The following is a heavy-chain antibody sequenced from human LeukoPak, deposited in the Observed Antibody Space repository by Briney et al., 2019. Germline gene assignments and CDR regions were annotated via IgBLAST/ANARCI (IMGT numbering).Heavy chain of an antibody. CDR3: AREYYDILTGYYRFDY. J-gene: IGHJ4*02. V-gene: IGHV4-59*01. CDR1: GGSISSYY. D-gene: IGHD3-9*01. CDR2: IYYSGST. Sequence: PSETLSLTCTVSGGSISSYYWSWIRQPPGKGLEWIGYIYYSGSTNYNPSLKSRVTISVDTSKNQFSLKLSSVTAADTAVYYCAREYYDILTGYYRFDYWGQGNLVTVSS.